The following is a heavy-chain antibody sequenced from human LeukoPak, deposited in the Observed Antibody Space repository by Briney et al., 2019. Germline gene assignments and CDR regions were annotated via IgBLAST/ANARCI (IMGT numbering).Heavy chain of an antibody. CDR2: FYESGST. CDR3: ARGRFLDAFDI. D-gene: IGHD3-3*01. J-gene: IGHJ3*02. V-gene: IGHV4-39*01. Sequence: SETLSLSCTVSGGSVSSSGYYWDWIRQPPGKGLEWIGNFYESGSTHYNPSLKSRVTISVDTSKNQFSLKLSSVTAADTAVYYCARGRFLDAFDIWGQGTMVTVSS. CDR1: GGSVSSSGYY.